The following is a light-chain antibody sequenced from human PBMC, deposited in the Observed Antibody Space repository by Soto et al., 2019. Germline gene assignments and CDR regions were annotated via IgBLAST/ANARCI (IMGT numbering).Light chain of an antibody. CDR3: QHPSNWLVT. CDR1: QSISYF. J-gene: IGKJ3*01. Sequence: EIVLTQSPASLSVSLGERATLSCRASQSISYFLAWYQQKSGQAPRLLIYDASSRDTGVPARFSGSGSGTDFTLTISSLEPEDFAVYYCQHPSNWLVTFGPGTKVDIK. V-gene: IGKV3-11*01. CDR2: DAS.